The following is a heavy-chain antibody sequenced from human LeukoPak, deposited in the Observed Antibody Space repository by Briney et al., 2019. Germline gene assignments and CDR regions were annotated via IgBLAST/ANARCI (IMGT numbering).Heavy chain of an antibody. CDR3: ARGENGASFDY. CDR2: ISGSGGTT. J-gene: IGHJ4*02. Sequence: GGSLRLSCTASGFTFSSFAMTWVRQAPGKGLEWVSTISGSGGTTYYADSVKGRFTISRDNAKNSLYLQMNSLRAEDTAVYYCARGENGASFDYWGQGTLVTVSS. D-gene: IGHD3-10*01. V-gene: IGHV3-23*01. CDR1: GFTFSSFA.